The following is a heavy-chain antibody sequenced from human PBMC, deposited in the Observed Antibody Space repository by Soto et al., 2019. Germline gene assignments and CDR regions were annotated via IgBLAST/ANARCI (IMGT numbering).Heavy chain of an antibody. D-gene: IGHD3-9*01. CDR2: ISGSGGST. CDR3: AKDEWYYDILTGYYRGSYFDY. CDR1: GFTFSSYA. Sequence: GGSLRLSCAASGFTFSSYAMSWVRQAPGKGLEWVSAISGSGGSTYYADSVKGRFTISRDNSKNTLYLQMNSLRAEDTAVYYCAKDEWYYDILTGYYRGSYFDYWGQGTLVTVS. V-gene: IGHV3-23*01. J-gene: IGHJ4*02.